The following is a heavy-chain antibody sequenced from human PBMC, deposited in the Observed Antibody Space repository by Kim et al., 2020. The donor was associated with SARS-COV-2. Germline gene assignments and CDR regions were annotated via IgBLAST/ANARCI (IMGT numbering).Heavy chain of an antibody. Sequence: SETLSLTCAVYGGSFSGYHWSWIRQPPGKGLEWIGEINHSGSINSNPSLKSRVTISIDKSKNQFSLKLTAVTAADRGFYFGAEGRAGVVPSPILGIGPHYDYFIMDVWGHGXTVTVSS. D-gene: IGHD3-16*01. CDR3: AEGRAGVVPSPILGIGPHYDYFIMDV. CDR2: INHSGSI. J-gene: IGHJ6*02. CDR1: GGSFSGYH. V-gene: IGHV4-34*01.